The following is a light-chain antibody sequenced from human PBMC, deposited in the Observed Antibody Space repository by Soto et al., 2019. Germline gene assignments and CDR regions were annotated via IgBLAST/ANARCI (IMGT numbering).Light chain of an antibody. V-gene: IGLV1-47*01. CDR3: AAWGDSLV. J-gene: IGLJ2*01. CDR2: RSD. CDR1: SSNIGSHH. Sequence: QSVLSQPPLASGTPGQRVTIPCSGSSSNIGSHHVNWYQHLPGTAPKLLLYRSDQRPSGVPDRFTGSKSGTSASLAISGLRSEDEAVYYCAAWGDSLVFGGGTKLTVL.